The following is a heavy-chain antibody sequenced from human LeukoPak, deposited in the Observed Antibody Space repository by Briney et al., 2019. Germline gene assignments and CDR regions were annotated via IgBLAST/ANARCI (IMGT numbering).Heavy chain of an antibody. J-gene: IGHJ4*02. CDR2: INPHSGGT. CDR1: GYNFNGYY. CDR3: ARESGYSSGRDYFDY. Sequence: GASVKVSCKASGYNFNGYYIHWVRQAPGQGLEWVGWINPHSGGTDYAQKFQGGVTTTRDTSISTAYMELSRLRSDDTAMYYCARESGYSSGRDYFDYWGQGTLVTVSS. V-gene: IGHV1-2*02. D-gene: IGHD6-19*01.